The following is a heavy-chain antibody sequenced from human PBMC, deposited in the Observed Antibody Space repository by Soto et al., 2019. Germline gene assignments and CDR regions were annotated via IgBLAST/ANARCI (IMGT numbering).Heavy chain of an antibody. CDR1: GGTFSSYA. CDR2: IIPIFGTA. CDR3: ARALAAGTAPWFDP. Sequence: SVKVSCKASGGTFSSYAISWVRQAPGQGLEWMGGIIPIFGTANYAQEFQGRVTITADESTSTAYMELSSLRSEDTAVYYCARALAAGTAPWFDPWGQGTLVTVSS. D-gene: IGHD6-13*01. V-gene: IGHV1-69*13. J-gene: IGHJ5*02.